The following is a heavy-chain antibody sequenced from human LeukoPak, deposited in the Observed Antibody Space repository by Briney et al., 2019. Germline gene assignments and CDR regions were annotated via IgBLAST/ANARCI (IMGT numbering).Heavy chain of an antibody. J-gene: IGHJ1*01. D-gene: IGHD4-17*01. V-gene: IGHV3-66*04. CDR2: IYSDGST. CDR1: GFTVSSSY. Sequence: GGSLRLFCEASGFTVSSSYMSWVRQAPGKGLEWVSVIYSDGSTYYPVSVKGRFTISRDNSKNTLSLQMNSLRAEDTAVYYCARHDYGNGLYFQHWGQGTLVTVSS. CDR3: ARHDYGNGLYFQH.